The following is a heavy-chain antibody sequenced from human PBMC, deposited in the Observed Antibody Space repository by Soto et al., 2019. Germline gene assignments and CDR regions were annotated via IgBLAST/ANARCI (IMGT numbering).Heavy chain of an antibody. CDR1: GYTFTSYG. CDR3: AREGVVVPAAIWFDP. CDR2: ISAYNGNT. V-gene: IGHV1-18*01. J-gene: IGHJ5*02. Sequence: ASVKVSCKASGYTFTSYGISWVRQAPGQGLEWMGWISAYNGNTNYAQKLQGRVTMTADTSTSTAYMELSSLRSDDTAVYYCAREGVVVPAAIWFDPRGQGTLVTVSS. D-gene: IGHD2-2*01.